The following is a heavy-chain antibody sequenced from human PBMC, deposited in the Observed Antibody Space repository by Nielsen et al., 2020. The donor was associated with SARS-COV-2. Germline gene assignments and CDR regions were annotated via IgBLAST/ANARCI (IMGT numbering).Heavy chain of an antibody. CDR2: IKPDGSEK. CDR1: GFTFSSLW. V-gene: IGHV3-7*01. Sequence: GGSLRLSCAASGFTFSSLWMSWVRQVPGKRLEWVADIKPDGSEKFYVDSVKGRFTISRDNAKNSMSLQMNSLRVEDTAVYYCARDWSRAFDVWGQGTMVTVSS. J-gene: IGHJ3*01. CDR3: ARDWSRAFDV.